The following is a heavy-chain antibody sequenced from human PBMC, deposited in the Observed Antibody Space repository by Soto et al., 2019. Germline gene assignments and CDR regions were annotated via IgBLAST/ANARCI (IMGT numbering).Heavy chain of an antibody. CDR1: GGSFSCYY. CDR3: AREKINFIAARTLDY. D-gene: IGHD6-6*01. Sequence: SETLSLTCAVYGGSFSCYYWSWIRQPPGKGLEWIGEINHSGSTNYNPSLKSRVTISVDTSKNQFSLKLSSVTAADTAVYYCAREKINFIAARTLDYWGQGTLVTVSS. J-gene: IGHJ4*02. V-gene: IGHV4-34*01. CDR2: INHSGST.